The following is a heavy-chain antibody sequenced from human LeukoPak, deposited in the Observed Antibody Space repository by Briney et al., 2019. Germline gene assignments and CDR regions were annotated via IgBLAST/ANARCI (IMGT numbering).Heavy chain of an antibody. Sequence: SGTLSLTCAVSGGSISSSNWWSWVRQPPGKGLEWIGEIYHSGSTNYNPSLKSRVTISVDKSKNQFSLKLSSVTVADTAVYYCARDAGSYYKTGFDPWGQGTLVTVSS. CDR1: GGSISSSNW. CDR2: IYHSGST. V-gene: IGHV4-4*02. J-gene: IGHJ5*02. CDR3: ARDAGSYYKTGFDP. D-gene: IGHD3-10*01.